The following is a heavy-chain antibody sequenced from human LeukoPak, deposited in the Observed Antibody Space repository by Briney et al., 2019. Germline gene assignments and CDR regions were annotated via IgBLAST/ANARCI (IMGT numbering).Heavy chain of an antibody. CDR1: GFTFSDHF. D-gene: IGHD5-12*01. Sequence: GGSLRLSCAASGFTFSDHFMDWVRQAPGKGLEWVGRTRNKANSYTTEYAVSVKGRFTISRDDSKNSLYLQMSSLKSEDAAVYYCARGYHYSGNFQLDDWGQGTLVTVSS. J-gene: IGHJ4*02. V-gene: IGHV3-72*01. CDR2: TRNKANSYTT. CDR3: ARGYHYSGNFQLDD.